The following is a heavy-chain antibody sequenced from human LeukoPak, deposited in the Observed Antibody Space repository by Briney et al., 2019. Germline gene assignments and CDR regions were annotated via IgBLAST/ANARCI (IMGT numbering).Heavy chain of an antibody. CDR3: AIPPSSGWPDY. D-gene: IGHD6-19*01. Sequence: AASVKVSCKASGGTFSSYAISWVRQAPGQGLEWMGGIIPIFGTANYAQKFQGRVTITADKSTSTAYMELSSLRSEDTAVYYCAIPPSSGWPDYWGQGTLVTVSS. V-gene: IGHV1-69*06. CDR1: GGTFSSYA. J-gene: IGHJ4*02. CDR2: IIPIFGTA.